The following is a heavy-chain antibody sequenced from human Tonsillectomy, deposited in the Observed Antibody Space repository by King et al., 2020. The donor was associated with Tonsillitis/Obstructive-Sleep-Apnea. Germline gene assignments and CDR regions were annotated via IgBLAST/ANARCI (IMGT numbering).Heavy chain of an antibody. CDR1: GFTFTSYA. V-gene: IGHV3-23*04. CDR3: AKALPHGGWYEGGFDE. J-gene: IGHJ3*01. CDR2: ISGSGGGV. Sequence: EVQLVESGGGLVQPGGSLRVSCAASGFTFTSYAMSWVRQAPGKGLEWVSAISGSGGGVYYADSVRGRFTISRDNSKNTLYLQMNNLRAEDTAVYYCAKALPHGGWYEGGFDEWGQGTMVTVSS. D-gene: IGHD6-19*01.